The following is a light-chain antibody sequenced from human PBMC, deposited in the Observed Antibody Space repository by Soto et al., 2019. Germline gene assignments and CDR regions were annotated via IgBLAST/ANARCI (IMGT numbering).Light chain of an antibody. CDR2: GAS. V-gene: IGKV3-20*01. CDR1: QSLSSSY. Sequence: EIVLTQSPGTLSLSPGERATLSCRASQSLSSSYLTWYQQKPGQAPRLLIYGASTRASGVPDRFSGSGSGTDFTLTISRLEPEDFAMYFCQQYDTSRRTFGQGTKVEIK. J-gene: IGKJ1*01. CDR3: QQYDTSRRT.